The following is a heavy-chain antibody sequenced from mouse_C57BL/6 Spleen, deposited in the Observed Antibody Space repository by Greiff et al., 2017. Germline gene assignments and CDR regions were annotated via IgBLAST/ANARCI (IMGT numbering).Heavy chain of an antibody. Sequence: VQLQQPGAELVKPGASVKLSCKASGYTFTSYWMHWVKQRPGRGREWIGRIDPNSGGTKYNEKFKSKATLTVDKPSSTAYMQLSSLTSEDSAVYYCAREGGYGSAWFAYWGQGTLVTVSA. D-gene: IGHD1-1*02. CDR1: GYTFTSYW. CDR3: AREGGYGSAWFAY. V-gene: IGHV1-72*01. CDR2: IDPNSGGT. J-gene: IGHJ3*01.